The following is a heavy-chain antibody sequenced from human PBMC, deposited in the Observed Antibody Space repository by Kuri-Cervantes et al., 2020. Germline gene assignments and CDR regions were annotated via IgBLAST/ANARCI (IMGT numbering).Heavy chain of an antibody. V-gene: IGHV1-24*01. J-gene: IGHJ5*02. CDR2: FDPEVGDT. D-gene: IGHD2-2*01. CDR1: GKNVTDLS. CDR3: ARDRRPPACSSASCYYTWFDP. Sequence: ASVKVSCKVSGKNVTDLSIHWVRQAPGKGLEWMGGFDPEVGDTIYAQKFQGSVTMIEDPSTNTAYMELSSLKSGDTAVYYCARDRRPPACSSASCYYTWFDPWGQGTLVTVSS.